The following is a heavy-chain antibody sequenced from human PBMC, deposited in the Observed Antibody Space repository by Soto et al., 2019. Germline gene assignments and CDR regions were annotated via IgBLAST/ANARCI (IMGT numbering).Heavy chain of an antibody. Sequence: GASVKVSCKASGYTFTSYDINWVRQATGQGLEWMGWMNPNSGNTGYAQKFQGRVTMTRNTSISTAYMELSSLRSEDTAVYYCARATSQANVVAATFYYYYYMDGWAKGNTVTVSS. V-gene: IGHV1-8*01. J-gene: IGHJ6*03. CDR3: ARATSQANVVAATFYYYYYMDG. D-gene: IGHD2-15*01. CDR2: MNPNSGNT. CDR1: GYTFTSYD.